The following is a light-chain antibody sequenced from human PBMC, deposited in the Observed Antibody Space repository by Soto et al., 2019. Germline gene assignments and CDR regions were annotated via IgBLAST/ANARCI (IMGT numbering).Light chain of an antibody. V-gene: IGKV1-9*01. Sequence: DIHLTQSPSSLSASVGDRVTINCRASQAITNNLAWYQQKPGNPPKLLIYEESTLHSGVPARFSGRKVGTQFILTIDSLQPEDFATYYCQQVKSYPRTFGGGTKVDIK. CDR2: EES. CDR1: QAITNN. CDR3: QQVKSYPRT. J-gene: IGKJ4*01.